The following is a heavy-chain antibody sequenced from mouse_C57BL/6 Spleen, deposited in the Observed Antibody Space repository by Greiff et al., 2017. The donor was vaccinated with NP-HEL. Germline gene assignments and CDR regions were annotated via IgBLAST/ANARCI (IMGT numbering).Heavy chain of an antibody. Sequence: QVQLQQSGPELATPGASVTLSCKASGYTFPTYWMHWVKQRPGQGLEWIGYINPSSGYTKYNQKFKDTATLTADKSSSTAYMQLSSLTYEDSAVYYCARTEYWGQGTSVTVSS. V-gene: IGHV1-7*01. CDR1: GYTFPTYW. J-gene: IGHJ4*01. CDR3: ARTEY. CDR2: INPSSGYT.